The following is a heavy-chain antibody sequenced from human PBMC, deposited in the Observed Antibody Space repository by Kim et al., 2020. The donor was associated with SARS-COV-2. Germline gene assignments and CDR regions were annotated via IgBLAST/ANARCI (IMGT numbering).Heavy chain of an antibody. J-gene: IGHJ3*02. CDR2: IYYSGST. V-gene: IGHV4-59*13. D-gene: IGHD6-19*01. CDR3: TRDLSGRLSFDNKAFVAFET. Sequence: SETLSLTCTVSGGSISTYYWNWIRQSPGKGLEWIGYIYYSGSTKYNPSLKSRVTISVDTSKKQLSLRLTSVTAADTAVYYCTRDLSGRLSFDNKAFVAFETWGQGTMVTVSS. CDR1: GGSISTYY.